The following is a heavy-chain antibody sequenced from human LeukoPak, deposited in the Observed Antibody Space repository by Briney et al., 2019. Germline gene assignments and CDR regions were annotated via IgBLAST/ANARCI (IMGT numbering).Heavy chain of an antibody. Sequence: GSLRLSCAVSGFTFSSYAMSWVRQAPGKGLEWVSAISGSGGSTYYVDSVKGRFTISRDNSKNTLYLQMNSLRAEDTAVYYCAKRYCSSSSCSFFDYWGQGTLVTVSS. CDR1: GFTFSSYA. D-gene: IGHD2-2*01. CDR3: AKRYCSSSSCSFFDY. CDR2: ISGSGGST. V-gene: IGHV3-23*01. J-gene: IGHJ4*02.